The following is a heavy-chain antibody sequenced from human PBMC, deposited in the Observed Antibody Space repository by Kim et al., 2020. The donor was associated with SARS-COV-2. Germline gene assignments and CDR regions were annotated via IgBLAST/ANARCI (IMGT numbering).Heavy chain of an antibody. J-gene: IGHJ6*02. CDR3: AKDNRLDYARYYYYGMDV. D-gene: IGHD2-2*01. V-gene: IGHV3-43*01. Sequence: KGRFTISRDNSKNSLYLQMNSLRTEDTALYYCAKDNRLDYARYYYYGMDVWGQGTTVTVSS.